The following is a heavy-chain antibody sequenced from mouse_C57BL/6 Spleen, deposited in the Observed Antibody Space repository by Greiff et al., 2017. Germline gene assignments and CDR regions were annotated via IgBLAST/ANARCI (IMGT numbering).Heavy chain of an antibody. CDR3: ARRAYYGSDDAMDY. CDR2: IYPRSGNT. J-gene: IGHJ4*01. D-gene: IGHD1-1*01. CDR1: GYTFTSYG. Sequence: QVQLQQSGAELARPGASVKLSCKASGYTFTSYGISWVKQRTGQGLEWIGEIYPRSGNTYYNEKFKGKATLTADKSSSTAYMELRSLTSEDSAVYFCARRAYYGSDDAMDYWGQGTSVTVSA. V-gene: IGHV1-81*01.